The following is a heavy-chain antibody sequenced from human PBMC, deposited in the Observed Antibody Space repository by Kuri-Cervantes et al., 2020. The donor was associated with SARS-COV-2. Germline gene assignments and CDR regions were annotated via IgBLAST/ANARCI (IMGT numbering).Heavy chain of an antibody. V-gene: IGHV3-15*01. Sequence: GESLKISCAASGFTFSNAWMSWVRQAPGKGLEWVGRIKSKTDGGTTDYAAPVKGRFTISRDDSKNTLYLQMNSLKTEDTAVYYCTTGLGLRVPYYYYYYGMDVRGQGTTVTVSS. CDR3: TTGLGLRVPYYYYYYGMDV. CDR1: GFTFSNAW. J-gene: IGHJ6*02. CDR2: IKSKTDGGTT. D-gene: IGHD5/OR15-5a*01.